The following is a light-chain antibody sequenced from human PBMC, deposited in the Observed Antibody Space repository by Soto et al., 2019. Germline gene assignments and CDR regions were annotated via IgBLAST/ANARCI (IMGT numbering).Light chain of an antibody. J-gene: IGLJ3*02. CDR2: EVN. CDR1: SRDVGGYNY. V-gene: IGLV2-8*01. Sequence: QSVLTQPPSASGSPGQSVTISCTGTSRDVGGYNYVSWYQQHPGKAPKLMIYEVNKRPSGVPGRFSGSKSGNTASLTVTGLQAEDEADYYCSSYGGTNTLVMFGGGTQLTVL. CDR3: SSYGGTNTLVM.